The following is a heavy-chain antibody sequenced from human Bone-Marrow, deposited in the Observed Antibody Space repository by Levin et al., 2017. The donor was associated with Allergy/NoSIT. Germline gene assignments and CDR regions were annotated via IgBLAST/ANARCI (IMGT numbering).Heavy chain of an antibody. CDR1: GFTFSDYY. CDR2: ISSSGSTI. V-gene: IGHV3-11*01. CDR3: ARDGGGYYGSGSYYNPYFDY. D-gene: IGHD3-10*01. Sequence: GGSLRLSCAASGFTFSDYYMSWIRQAPGKGLEWVSYISSSGSTIYYADSVKGRFTISRDNAKNSLYLQMNSLRAEDTAVYYCARDGGGYYGSGSYYNPYFDYWGQGTLVTVSS. J-gene: IGHJ4*02.